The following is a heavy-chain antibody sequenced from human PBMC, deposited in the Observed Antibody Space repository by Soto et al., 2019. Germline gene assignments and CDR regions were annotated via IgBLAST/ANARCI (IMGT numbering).Heavy chain of an antibody. CDR3: AKDYSTWCMDV. V-gene: IGHV3-30*18. CDR2: ISNDGSNK. D-gene: IGHD6-13*01. CDR1: GFTFRSYG. J-gene: IGHJ6*02. Sequence: GGSLRLSCAASGFTFRSYGMHWFRQAPGKGLEWVAVISNDGSNKYYADSVKGRFTISRDTSKNTLYLQMNSLRAEDTAVYYCAKDYSTWCMDVWGQGTTVTVSS.